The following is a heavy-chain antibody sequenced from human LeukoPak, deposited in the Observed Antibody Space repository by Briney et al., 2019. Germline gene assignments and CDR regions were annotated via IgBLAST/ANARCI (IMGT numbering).Heavy chain of an antibody. J-gene: IGHJ4*02. CDR2: ISYDGSNK. V-gene: IGHV3-30*18. D-gene: IGHD3-16*02. CDR3: AKDQGLRLGELSFDY. CDR1: GFTFSSYG. Sequence: GGSLRLSCAASGFTFSSYGMHWVRQAPGKGLEWVAVISYDGSNKYYADSVKGRLTISRDNSKNTLYLQMNSLRAEDTAVYYFAKDQGLRLGELSFDYWGQGTLVTVSS.